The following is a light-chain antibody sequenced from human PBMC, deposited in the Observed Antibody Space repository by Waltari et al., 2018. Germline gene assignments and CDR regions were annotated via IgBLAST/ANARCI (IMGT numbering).Light chain of an antibody. CDR2: WAS. CDR3: QQYYTTPWT. Sequence: DIVMTQSPDSLAVSLGERATINCISTPSVLSSSNNKNFLVWYQQKAGQPPKLLIYWASTRESGVPDRFSGSGSGTDFTLTISSLQAEDVAVYYCQQYYTTPWTFGQGTKVEIK. CDR1: PSVLSSSNNKNF. V-gene: IGKV4-1*01. J-gene: IGKJ1*01.